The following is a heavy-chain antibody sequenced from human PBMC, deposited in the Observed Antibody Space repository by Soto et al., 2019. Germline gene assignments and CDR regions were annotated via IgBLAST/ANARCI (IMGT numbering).Heavy chain of an antibody. CDR2: ISYDGSNK. CDR3: ARIAAYYDFWSGYSASPYYYGMDV. V-gene: IGHV3-30-3*01. J-gene: IGHJ6*02. D-gene: IGHD3-3*01. CDR1: GFTFSSYA. Sequence: PGGSLRLSCAASGFTFSSYAMHWVRQAPGKGLEWVAVISYDGSNKYYADSVKGRFTISRDNSKNTLYLQMNSLRAEDTAVYYCARIAAYYDFWSGYSASPYYYGMDVWGQGTTVTVSS.